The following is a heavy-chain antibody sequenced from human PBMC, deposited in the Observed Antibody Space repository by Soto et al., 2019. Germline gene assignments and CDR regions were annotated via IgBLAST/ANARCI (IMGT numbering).Heavy chain of an antibody. D-gene: IGHD1-26*01. CDR2: INHSGSS. V-gene: IGHV4-34*01. Sequence: QVQLQQWGAGLLKPSETLSLTCAVNGGSFSGYSWTWIRQSPGKGLEWIGQINHSGSSIYSPSLKTRAPXSXLXXNNQFSRELTSVTAADAAVYFCARGLFSENSYSGGWYYFDSWGQGTLVAVSS. CDR3: ARGLFSENSYSGGWYYFDS. CDR1: GGSFSGYS. J-gene: IGHJ4*02.